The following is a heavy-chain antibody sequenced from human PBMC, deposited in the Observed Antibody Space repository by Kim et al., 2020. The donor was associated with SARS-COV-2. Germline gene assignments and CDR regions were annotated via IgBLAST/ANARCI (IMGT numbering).Heavy chain of an antibody. J-gene: IGHJ4*02. CDR3: ARDRSSLQGELSLVVPL. CDR1: GYTFTSYA. Sequence: ASVKVSCKASGYTFTSYAMNWVRQAPGQGLEWMGWINTNTGNPTYAQGFTGRFVFSLDTSVSTAYLQISSLKAEDTAVYYCARDRSSLQGELSLVVPLWGQGTLVTVSS. CDR2: INTNTGNP. V-gene: IGHV7-4-1*02. D-gene: IGHD3-16*02.